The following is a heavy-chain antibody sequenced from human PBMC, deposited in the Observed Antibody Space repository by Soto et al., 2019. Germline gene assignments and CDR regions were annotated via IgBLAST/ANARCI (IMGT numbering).Heavy chain of an antibody. D-gene: IGHD2-2*01. CDR3: AKRDCSSTRCNFGAPAFDY. CDR2: IRRVGTPGSST. CDR1: GFTFSNYD. Sequence: EVQLLESGGGLVQRGGSLKLSCTSSGFTFSNYDITWVRQAPGKGLEWVSSIRRVGTPGSSTYYADSVKGRFTISRDNSRNTLYLQMNSLRAEDTATYYCAKRDCSSTRCNFGAPAFDYWGQGTLVSVSS. J-gene: IGHJ4*02. V-gene: IGHV3-23*01.